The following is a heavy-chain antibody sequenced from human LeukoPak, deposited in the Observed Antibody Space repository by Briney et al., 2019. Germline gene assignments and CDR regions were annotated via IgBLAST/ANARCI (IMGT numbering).Heavy chain of an antibody. J-gene: IGHJ4*02. Sequence: ASVKVSCKASGYTFTSYYMYWVRQAPGQGLEWMGIINPSGGSTSYAQKFQGRVTVTRDTSTSTVYMELSSLRSEDTAVYYCARDPHDYGGNGNRGDYWGQGTLVTVSS. V-gene: IGHV1-46*01. CDR1: GYTFTSYY. CDR2: INPSGGST. CDR3: ARDPHDYGGNGNRGDY. D-gene: IGHD4-23*01.